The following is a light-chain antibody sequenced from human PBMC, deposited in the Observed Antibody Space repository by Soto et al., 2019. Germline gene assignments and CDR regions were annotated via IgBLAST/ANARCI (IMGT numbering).Light chain of an antibody. V-gene: IGLV2-23*01. CDR3: CSHAGDHVV. Sequence: QSALTQPASVSGSPGQSITISCTGTSSDIGSYNFVSWYQQHVGKAPKVMTYEGSKRPSGVSDRFSASKSGNTASLTISGLQAEDEADYYCCSHAGDHVVFGGGTKLTV. CDR1: SSDIGSYNF. CDR2: EGS. J-gene: IGLJ2*01.